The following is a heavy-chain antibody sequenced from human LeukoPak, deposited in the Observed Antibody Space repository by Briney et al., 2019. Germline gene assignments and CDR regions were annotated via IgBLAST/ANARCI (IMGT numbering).Heavy chain of an antibody. CDR1: GGTFSSYG. Sequence: SVKVSCKASGGTFSSYGISGVRQAPGQGLEWMGRIIPIFGIANYAQKFQGRVTITADKSTSTAYMELSSLRSEDTAVYYCARWATGTTFDYWGQGTLVTVSS. J-gene: IGHJ4*02. CDR2: IIPIFGIA. CDR3: ARWATGTTFDY. V-gene: IGHV1-69*04. D-gene: IGHD1-1*01.